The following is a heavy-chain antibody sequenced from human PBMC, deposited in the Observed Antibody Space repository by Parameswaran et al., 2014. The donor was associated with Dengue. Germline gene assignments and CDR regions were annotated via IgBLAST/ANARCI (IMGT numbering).Heavy chain of an antibody. CDR2: IYYSGST. CDR3: ARLERTNWFDP. V-gene: IGHV4-59*12. J-gene: IGHJ5*02. D-gene: IGHD3-3*01. Sequence: PGKGLEWIGYIYYSGSTNYNPSLKSRVTISVDTSKNQFSLKLSSVTAADTAVYYCARLERTNWFDPWGQGTLVTVSS.